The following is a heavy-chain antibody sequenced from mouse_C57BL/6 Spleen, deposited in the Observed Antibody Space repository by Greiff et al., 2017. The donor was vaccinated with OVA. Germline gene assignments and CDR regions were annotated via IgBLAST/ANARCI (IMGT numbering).Heavy chain of an antibody. CDR2: IDPSDSYT. J-gene: IGHJ3*01. V-gene: IGHV1-50*01. D-gene: IGHD2-10*02. CDR3: ARAYGNYGFAY. Sequence: QVQLQQPGAELVKPGASVKLSCKASGYTFTSYWMQWVKQRPGQGLEWIGEIDPSDSYTNYNQKFKGKATLTVDTSSSTAYMQLSSLTSEDSAVYYCARAYGNYGFAYWGQGTLVTVSA. CDR1: GYTFTSYW.